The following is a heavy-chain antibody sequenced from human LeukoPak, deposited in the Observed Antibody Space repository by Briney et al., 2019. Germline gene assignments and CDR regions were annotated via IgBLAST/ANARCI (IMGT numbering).Heavy chain of an antibody. D-gene: IGHD2-15*01. CDR2: IKQDGSEK. V-gene: IGHV3-7*01. Sequence: GGSLRLSCAASGVAFNSYCMSWVRQAPGKGLEWVANIKQDGSEKYYVDSVKGRFTISRDNAKNSLYLQMNGLRAEDTAVYYCARDGGCTGGSCYRRFDYWGQGTLVTVSS. CDR1: GVAFNSYC. J-gene: IGHJ4*02. CDR3: ARDGGCTGGSCYRRFDY.